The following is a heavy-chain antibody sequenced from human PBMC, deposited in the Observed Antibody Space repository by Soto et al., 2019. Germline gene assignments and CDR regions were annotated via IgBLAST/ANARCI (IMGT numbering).Heavy chain of an antibody. CDR2: VKSKNDGGTT. D-gene: IGHD2-15*01. J-gene: IGHJ4*02. V-gene: IGHV3-15*07. CDR1: GFTFSNAW. Sequence: GGSLRLSCAASGFTFSNAWINWVRQTPGRGLEWVGRVKSKNDGGTTDFAAPVKGRFTISRDDSKNMLYLQMNSLKTEDTAVYYCTTDFHNCSVGSCHDYWGQGTLVTVSS. CDR3: TTDFHNCSVGSCHDY.